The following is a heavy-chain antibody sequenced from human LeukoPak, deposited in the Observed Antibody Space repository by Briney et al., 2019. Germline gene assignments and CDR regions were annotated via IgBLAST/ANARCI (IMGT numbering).Heavy chain of an antibody. CDR2: ISGSGESA. CDR1: GFSFSNYA. D-gene: IGHD3-3*01. Sequence: PGGSLRLSCAASGFSFSNYAMTRVRQAPGKGLDWVAGISGSGESANYAASVLGRFTISRDNARNTLHLQMNSLRADDSGIYYCGKDRSFWSRADPDFWGHGTLVTVSS. V-gene: IGHV3-23*01. J-gene: IGHJ4*01. CDR3: GKDRSFWSRADPDF.